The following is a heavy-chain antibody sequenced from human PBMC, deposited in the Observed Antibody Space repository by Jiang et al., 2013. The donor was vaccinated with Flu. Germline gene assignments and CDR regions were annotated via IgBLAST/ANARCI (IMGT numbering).Heavy chain of an antibody. J-gene: IGHJ3*02. D-gene: IGHD6-19*01. CDR3: ARNHHSSGWYGGDDAFDI. Sequence: QAPGQGLEWMGWINPNSGGTNYAQKFQGWVTMTRDTSISTAYMELSRLRSDDTAVYYCARNHHSSGWYGGDDAFDIWGQGTMVTVSS. V-gene: IGHV1-2*04. CDR2: INPNSGGT.